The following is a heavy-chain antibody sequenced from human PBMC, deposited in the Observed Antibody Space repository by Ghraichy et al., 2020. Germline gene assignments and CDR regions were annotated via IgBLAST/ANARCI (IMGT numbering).Heavy chain of an antibody. CDR2: IYYSGST. D-gene: IGHD1-26*01. CDR3: ARSTYFRSFCYDY. CDR1: GGSISSGDYY. J-gene: IGHJ4*02. V-gene: IGHV4-30-4*01. Sequence: PLSLTCTVSGGSISSGDYYWSWIRQPPGKGLEWIGFIYYSGSTYYSPSLKSRVIISVDTSKNQFSLKLSSVTAADTAVYYCARSTYFRSFCYDYWGQGTLVTVSS.